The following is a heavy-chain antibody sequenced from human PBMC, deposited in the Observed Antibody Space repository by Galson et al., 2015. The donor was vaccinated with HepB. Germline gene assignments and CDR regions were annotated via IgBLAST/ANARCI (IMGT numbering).Heavy chain of an antibody. Sequence: TLSLTCTVSGGSISSGGYYWSRIRQHPGKGLEWIGYIYYSGSTYYNPSLKSRVTISVDTSKNQFSLKLSSVTAADTAVYYCARDPGLTASGNPGGWDYWGQGTLVTVSS. CDR2: IYYSGST. D-gene: IGHD4-23*01. J-gene: IGHJ4*02. CDR1: GGSISSGGYY. V-gene: IGHV4-31*03. CDR3: ARDPGLTASGNPGGWDY.